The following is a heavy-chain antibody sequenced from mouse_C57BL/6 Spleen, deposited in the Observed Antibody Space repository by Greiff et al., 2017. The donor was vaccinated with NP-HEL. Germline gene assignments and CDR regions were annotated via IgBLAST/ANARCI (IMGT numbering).Heavy chain of an antibody. J-gene: IGHJ3*01. CDR1: GYTFTSYW. D-gene: IGHD2-2*01. Sequence: QVQLQQPGAELVRPGSSVKLSCKASGYTFTSYWMDWVKQRPGQGLEWIGNIYPSDSETHYNQKFKDKATLTVDKSSSTAYMQLSSLTSEDSAVYYCARAMVTDPFAYWGQGTLVTVSA. CDR2: IYPSDSET. CDR3: ARAMVTDPFAY. V-gene: IGHV1-61*01.